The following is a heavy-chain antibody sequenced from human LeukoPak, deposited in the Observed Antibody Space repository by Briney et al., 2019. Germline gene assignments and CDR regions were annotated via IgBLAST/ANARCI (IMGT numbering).Heavy chain of an antibody. CDR1: GFTFSSYA. V-gene: IGHV3-23*01. Sequence: GGSLRLSCAASGFTFSSYAMSWVRQAPGKGLEWVSGISGSDGSTYYADSVKGRFTISRDNAKNSLYLQMNSLRAEDTAVYYCVTNFDPDVDWGQGTLVTVSS. J-gene: IGHJ4*02. CDR2: ISGSDGST. CDR3: VTNFDPDVD. D-gene: IGHD3-9*01.